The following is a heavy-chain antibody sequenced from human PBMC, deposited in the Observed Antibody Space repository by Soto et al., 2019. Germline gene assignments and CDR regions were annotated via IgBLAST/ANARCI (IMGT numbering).Heavy chain of an antibody. CDR2: ISSSSSYI. Sequence: LRLSCAASGFTFSSYSMNWVRQAPGKGLEWVSSISSSSSYIYYADSVKGRFTISRDNAKNSPYPQMNSLRAEDTAVYYCARVRRGSYYKYYGLDVCGQGSKVTVS. CDR3: ARVRRGSYYKYYGLDV. J-gene: IGHJ6*02. V-gene: IGHV3-21*01. D-gene: IGHD1-26*01. CDR1: GFTFSSYS.